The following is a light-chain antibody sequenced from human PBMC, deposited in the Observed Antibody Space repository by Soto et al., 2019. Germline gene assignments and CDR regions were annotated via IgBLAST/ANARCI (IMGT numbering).Light chain of an antibody. J-gene: IGKJ4*01. Sequence: DIQMTQSPSSMSASVGDRVTIICWASQSISSYLNWYQQKPGKAPKLLIYAASSLQSGVPSRFSGSGSGTDFSLTISSMQSEDLATYYCQQRYSTPLTFGGGTKVDIK. CDR2: AAS. CDR3: QQRYSTPLT. CDR1: QSISSY. V-gene: IGKV1-39*01.